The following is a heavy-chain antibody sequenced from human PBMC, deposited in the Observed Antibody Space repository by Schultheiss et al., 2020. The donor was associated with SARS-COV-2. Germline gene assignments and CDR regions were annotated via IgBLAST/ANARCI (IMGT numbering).Heavy chain of an antibody. CDR1: GFTFSTYW. CDR2: ISSNGGST. V-gene: IGHV3-64D*06. Sequence: GESLKISCAASGFTFSTYWMSWVRQAPGKGLEYVSAISSNGGSTYYADSVKGRFTISRDNSKNTLYLQMSSLRAEDTAVYYCARGPNSDSWGQGTLVTVSS. CDR3: ARGPNSDS. D-gene: IGHD2-8*01. J-gene: IGHJ5*01.